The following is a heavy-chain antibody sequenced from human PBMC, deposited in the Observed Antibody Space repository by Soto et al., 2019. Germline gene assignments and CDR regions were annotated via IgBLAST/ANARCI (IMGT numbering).Heavy chain of an antibody. J-gene: IGHJ4*02. CDR3: ARSHKSKHYHGSGSNYN. CDR2: IYYSGST. CDR1: GGSISSSSYY. D-gene: IGHD3-10*01. Sequence: SETLCLTCTVSGGSISSSSYYWGWIRQPPGKGLEWIGSIYYSGSTYYNPSLKSRVTISVDTSKNQFSLKLSSVTAADTAVYYCARSHKSKHYHGSGSNYNWGQGTLVTVSS. V-gene: IGHV4-39*01.